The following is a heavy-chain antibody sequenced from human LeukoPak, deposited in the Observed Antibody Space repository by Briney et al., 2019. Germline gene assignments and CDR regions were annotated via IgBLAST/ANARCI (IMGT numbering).Heavy chain of an antibody. CDR1: GFTFSSYA. CDR3: ARGQHQLQSWTDY. Sequence: GRSLRLSCAASGFTFSSYAMHWVRQAPGKGLEWVAVISYDGSNKYYADSVKGRFTISRDNSKNTLYLQMNSLRAEDTAVYYCARGQHQLQSWTDYWGQGTLVTVSS. CDR2: ISYDGSNK. V-gene: IGHV3-30-3*01. D-gene: IGHD2-2*01. J-gene: IGHJ4*02.